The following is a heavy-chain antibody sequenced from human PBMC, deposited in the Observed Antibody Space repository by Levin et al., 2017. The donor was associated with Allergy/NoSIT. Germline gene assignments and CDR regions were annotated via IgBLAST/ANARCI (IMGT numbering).Heavy chain of an antibody. CDR1: GGSFSGYY. D-gene: IGHD2-15*01. V-gene: IGHV4-34*01. CDR3: ARGPSLCSGGSCYPLTFDY. CDR2: INHSGST. Sequence: PSQTLSLTCAVYGGSFSGYYWSWIRQPPGKGLEWIGEINHSGSTNYNPSLKSRVTISVDTSKNQFSLKLSSVTAADTAVYYCARGPSLCSGGSCYPLTFDYWGQGTLVTVSS. J-gene: IGHJ4*02.